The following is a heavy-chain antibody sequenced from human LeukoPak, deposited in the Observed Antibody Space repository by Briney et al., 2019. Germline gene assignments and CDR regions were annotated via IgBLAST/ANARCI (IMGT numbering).Heavy chain of an antibody. CDR1: GFTFSSYA. D-gene: IGHD6-13*01. CDR3: AKGYSSRRGAFDI. Sequence: GGSLRLSCAASGFTFSSYAMSWVRQAPGKGLEWVSGIVGSGVSTYYADSVKGRFTISRDNSKNTLYLQMNSLRADDTAVYYCAKGYSSRRGAFDIWGQGTMVTVLS. J-gene: IGHJ3*02. CDR2: IVGSGVST. V-gene: IGHV3-23*01.